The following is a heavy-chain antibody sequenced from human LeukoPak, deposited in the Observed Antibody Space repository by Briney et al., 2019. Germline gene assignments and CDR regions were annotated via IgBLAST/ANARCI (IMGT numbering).Heavy chain of an antibody. J-gene: IGHJ4*02. D-gene: IGHD5-24*01. CDR1: RYTFTGYY. Sequence: GASVKVSCKASRYTFTGYYMHWVRQAPGQGLEWMGWINPNSGGTNYAQKFQGWVTMTRDTSISTAYMELSRLRSDDTAVYYCARAAMNLDGYNWWYFDYWGQGTLVTVSS. V-gene: IGHV1-2*04. CDR3: ARAAMNLDGYNWWYFDY. CDR2: INPNSGGT.